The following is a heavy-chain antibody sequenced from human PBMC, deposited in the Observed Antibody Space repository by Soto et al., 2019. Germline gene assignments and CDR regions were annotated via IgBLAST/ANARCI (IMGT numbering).Heavy chain of an antibody. CDR3: ARDGSTSWYSYDYHGMDV. Sequence: EVQLVESGGGLVQPGGSLRLSCGASGFIFRTYWLSWVRQVPGKGLEWVANINQDGSEKKYVDYVKGRFTIARDNAKNTLYLQLRSLRAEDTALYYCARDGSTSWYSYDYHGMDVWGQGTTVTVSS. J-gene: IGHJ6*02. CDR2: INQDGSEK. D-gene: IGHD5-18*01. V-gene: IGHV3-7*05. CDR1: GFIFRTYW.